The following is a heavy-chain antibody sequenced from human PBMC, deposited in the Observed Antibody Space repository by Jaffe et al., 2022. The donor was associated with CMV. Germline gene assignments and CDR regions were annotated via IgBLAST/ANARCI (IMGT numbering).Heavy chain of an antibody. CDR2: ISGSGDTT. J-gene: IGHJ6*02. CDR3: AKADSMIQDVFIPCCFYYGMDV. D-gene: IGHD3-10*01. CDR1: GLTFSSYA. V-gene: IGHV3-23*01. Sequence: EVQLLESGGGLVQPGGSLRLSCTASGLTFSSYAMTWVRQAPGKGLEWVSAISGSGDTTYYADSVQGRFTISRDNSKNTVYLHINSLRVEDTALYYCAKADSMIQDVFIPCCFYYGMDVWGQGTTVTVSS.